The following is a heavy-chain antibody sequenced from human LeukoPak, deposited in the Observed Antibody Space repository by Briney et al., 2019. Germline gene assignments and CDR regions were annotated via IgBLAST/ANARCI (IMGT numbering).Heavy chain of an antibody. CDR1: GFTFSTYG. D-gene: IGHD3-3*01. J-gene: IGHJ6*02. CDR2: IWSDGNNK. CDR3: ARRYYDFWSGSEYYYYGMDV. Sequence: GGSLRLSCAASGFTFSTYGFHWVRQAPGKGLEWVAVIWSDGNNKYYADSVKGRFTISRDNSKNTLYLQMNSLRAEDTAVYYCARRYYDFWSGSEYYYYGMDVWGQGTTVTVSS. V-gene: IGHV3-33*01.